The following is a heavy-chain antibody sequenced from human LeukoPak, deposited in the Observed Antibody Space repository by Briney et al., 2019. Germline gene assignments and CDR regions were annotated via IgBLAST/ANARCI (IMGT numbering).Heavy chain of an antibody. Sequence: GGSLRLSCAASGCTFSSYWMSWVRQAPGKGLEWVANIKQDGSEKYYVDSVKGRFTISRDNAKNSLYLQMNSLRAEDTAVYYCARELLSYYGSGSLNYWGQGTLVTVSS. J-gene: IGHJ4*02. CDR2: IKQDGSEK. D-gene: IGHD3-10*01. CDR1: GCTFSSYW. V-gene: IGHV3-7*03. CDR3: ARELLSYYGSGSLNY.